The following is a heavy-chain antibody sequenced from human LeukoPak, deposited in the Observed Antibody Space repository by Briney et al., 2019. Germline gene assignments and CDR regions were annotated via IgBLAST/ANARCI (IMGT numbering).Heavy chain of an antibody. Sequence: SETLSLTCTVSGGSIRSYYWSWIRQPPGKGLEWIGDIYYSGSTNYNPSLKSRVTISVDTSKNQFSLKLSSVTAADTAVYYCARVAYYYDSSGYYPGNYFDYWGQGTLVTVSS. D-gene: IGHD3-22*01. CDR2: IYYSGST. CDR1: GGSIRSYY. CDR3: ARVAYYYDSSGYYPGNYFDY. J-gene: IGHJ4*02. V-gene: IGHV4-59*01.